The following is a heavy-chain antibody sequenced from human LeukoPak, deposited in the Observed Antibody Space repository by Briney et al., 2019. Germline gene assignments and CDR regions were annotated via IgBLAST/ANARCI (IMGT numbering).Heavy chain of an antibody. J-gene: IGHJ4*02. D-gene: IGHD1-20*01. CDR1: GFTFSSYS. Sequence: GSLRLSCAASGFTFSSYSMSWVRQAPGKGLEWVSAISSSGGSTGYTDSVKGRFTISRDNSKNTLYLQMNSLRAEDTAVYYCAKKMSITAASQVDYWGQGTLVTVSS. CDR3: AKKMSITAASQVDY. V-gene: IGHV3-23*01. CDR2: ISSSGGST.